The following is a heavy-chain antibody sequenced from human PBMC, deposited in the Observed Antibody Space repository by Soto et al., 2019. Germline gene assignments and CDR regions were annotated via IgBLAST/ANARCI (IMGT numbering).Heavy chain of an antibody. Sequence: SETLSLTCAVSGVSISSGNWWTWVRQTPQRGLEYIGEIFHDGTANYYPSFEGRVAISVDTSKNQFSLKLTSLTAADTAIYFCARLVYDTRLNYMYFDFWGQVALVT. CDR1: GVSISSGNW. D-gene: IGHD2-8*01. J-gene: IGHJ4*02. CDR3: ARLVYDTRLNYMYFDF. CDR2: IFHDGTA. V-gene: IGHV4-4*02.